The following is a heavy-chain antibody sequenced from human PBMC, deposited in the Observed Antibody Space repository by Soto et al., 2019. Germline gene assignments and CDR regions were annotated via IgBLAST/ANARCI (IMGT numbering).Heavy chain of an antibody. Sequence: SQTLSLTCAISGDSVSSNTAAWNWIRSSPSRGLEWLGRTYYRSNWRHDYAVSVKSRITVNPDTSKNHFSLQLNSVTPDDTAVYYCARGVAGSGFDLWGQGTLVTSPQ. J-gene: IGHJ4*02. CDR2: TYYRSNWRH. V-gene: IGHV6-1*01. D-gene: IGHD6-19*01. CDR3: ARGVAGSGFDL. CDR1: GDSVSSNTAA.